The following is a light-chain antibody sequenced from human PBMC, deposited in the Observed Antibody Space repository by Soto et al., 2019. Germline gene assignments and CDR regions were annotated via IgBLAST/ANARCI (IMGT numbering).Light chain of an antibody. Sequence: DMAMTQSPSSLSASVGDRVTITCRASQSISNYLNWYQHKPGKVPKLLIYAASSLQSGVPTRFSGSGSGTEFTLTINSPQPEDFATYYCQQSYGTPLTFGGGTKVEIK. CDR1: QSISNY. CDR3: QQSYGTPLT. CDR2: AAS. J-gene: IGKJ4*01. V-gene: IGKV1-39*01.